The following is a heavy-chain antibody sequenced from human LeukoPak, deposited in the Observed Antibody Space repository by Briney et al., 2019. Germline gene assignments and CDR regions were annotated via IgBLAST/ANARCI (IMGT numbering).Heavy chain of an antibody. CDR3: ARRLSSGYDFWYFDL. J-gene: IGHJ2*01. CDR2: IIPIFGTA. D-gene: IGHD5-12*01. Sequence: ASVKVSCKASGYTFTSYGISWVRQAPGQGLEWMGGIIPIFGTANYAQKFQGRVTITTDESTSTAYMELSSLRSEDTAVYYCARRLSSGYDFWYFDLWGRGTLVTVSS. V-gene: IGHV1-69*05. CDR1: GYTFTSYG.